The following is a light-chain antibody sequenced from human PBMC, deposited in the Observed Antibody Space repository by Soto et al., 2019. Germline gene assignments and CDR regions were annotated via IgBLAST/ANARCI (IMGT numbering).Light chain of an antibody. CDR2: GAS. Sequence: MVLTQSPGTLSLSPGERATLSCRASQSVSSSYLAWYQQKPGQAPRLLTYGASSRATGIPDRFSGSGSGTDFTLTISRLEPEDFAVYYCQQYGSSLWTFGQGTKVDIK. CDR3: QQYGSSLWT. CDR1: QSVSSSY. V-gene: IGKV3-20*01. J-gene: IGKJ1*01.